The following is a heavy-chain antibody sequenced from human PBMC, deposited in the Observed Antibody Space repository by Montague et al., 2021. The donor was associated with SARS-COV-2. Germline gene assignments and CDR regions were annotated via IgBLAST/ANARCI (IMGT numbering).Heavy chain of an antibody. CDR3: VRALPYGGPRGTYDI. J-gene: IGHJ3*02. D-gene: IGHD4-23*01. CDR2: IYDGGAV. Sequence: SETLSLTCTVSGGSITGYYWSWLRRPPGKGLEWIAYIYDGGAVNYNPSLGSRVTISTDTSKNQLSLKVNSVTAAATAVYYCVRALPYGGPRGTYDIWGQGTVVTVSS. CDR1: GGSITGYY. V-gene: IGHV4-59*01.